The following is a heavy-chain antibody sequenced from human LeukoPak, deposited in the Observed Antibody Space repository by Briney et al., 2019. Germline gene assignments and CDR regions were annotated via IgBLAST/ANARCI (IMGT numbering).Heavy chain of an antibody. Sequence: SETLSLTCAVYGGSFSGSYWSWIRNPPGKGLEWIGEINHSGSTNYNPSLKSRVTISVDTSKNQSSLKLSSVTAADTAVYYCARGYGDYYYYGMDVWGQGTTVTVSS. CDR2: INHSGST. V-gene: IGHV4-34*01. D-gene: IGHD4-17*01. J-gene: IGHJ6*02. CDR3: ARGYGDYYYYGMDV. CDR1: GGSFSGSY.